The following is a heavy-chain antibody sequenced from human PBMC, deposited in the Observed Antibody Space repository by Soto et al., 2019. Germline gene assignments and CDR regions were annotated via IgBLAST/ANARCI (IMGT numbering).Heavy chain of an antibody. CDR1: GGSISISNW. D-gene: IGHD1-26*01. CDR2: IHHSGST. Sequence: PSETLSLTCAVSGGSISISNWWSWVRQTPGKGLEWIGQIHHSGSTNYSPPLTSRVTISVDKSKNQFSLKMNSVTAADTAVYYCARGGYYFYMDVWGKGTTVTVSS. CDR3: ARGGYYFYMDV. V-gene: IGHV4-4*02. J-gene: IGHJ6*03.